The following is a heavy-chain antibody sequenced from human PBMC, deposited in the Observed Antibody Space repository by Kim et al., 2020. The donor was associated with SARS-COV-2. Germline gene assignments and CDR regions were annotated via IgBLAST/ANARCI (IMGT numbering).Heavy chain of an antibody. CDR3: ASLITMVRGVPYDY. V-gene: IGHV4-34*01. Sequence: NPSLKSPVTISVATSKNQFSLKLSSVTAADTAVYYCASLITMVRGVPYDYWGQGTLVTVSS. J-gene: IGHJ4*02. D-gene: IGHD3-10*01.